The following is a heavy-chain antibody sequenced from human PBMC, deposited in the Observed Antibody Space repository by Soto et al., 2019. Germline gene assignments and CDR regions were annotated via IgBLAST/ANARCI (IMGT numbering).Heavy chain of an antibody. CDR1: GGSISSGGYY. J-gene: IGHJ4*01. D-gene: IGHD3-10*02. V-gene: IGHV4-31*03. Sequence: SETLSLTCTVSGGSISSGGYYWSWSRQHPRKGLEWIGYIYYGGSTYYNASLESRATISGDTSKNQFSLKLSSVTAADTAVYYCARGVYYYVPSGTIAYDYWAQGXLVT. CDR3: ARGVYYYVPSGTIAYDY. CDR2: IYYGGST.